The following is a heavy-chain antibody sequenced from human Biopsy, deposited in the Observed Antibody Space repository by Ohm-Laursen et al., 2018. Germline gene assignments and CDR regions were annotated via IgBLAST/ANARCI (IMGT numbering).Heavy chain of an antibody. D-gene: IGHD2-15*01. J-gene: IGHJ3*02. CDR3: AKGQVVVGAFDI. CDR1: GFTFSSYV. CDR2: ISYRGGST. Sequence: SLRLSCAASGFTFSSYVMSWVRQAPGKGLEWVSVISYRGGSTCYADSVKGRFTISRDNSEKMLYLQMNSLRAEDTAVYYCAKGQVVVGAFDIWGQGTVVTVSS. V-gene: IGHV3-23*01.